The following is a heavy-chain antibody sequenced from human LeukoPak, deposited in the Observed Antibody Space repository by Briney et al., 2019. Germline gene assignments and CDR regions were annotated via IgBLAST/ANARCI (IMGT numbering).Heavy chain of an antibody. J-gene: IGHJ6*02. V-gene: IGHV3-23*01. CDR3: VKGTDYDFWTGYSYYYGMDV. Sequence: PGGSLRLSCAASGFTFSNYAMSWVRQAPGKGLEWVSGISGSGGNTCYADSVKGRFTISRDTSKNTLLLQMNSLRAEDTAVYFCVKGTDYDFWTGYSYYYGMDVWGQGTTVTVSS. CDR1: GFTFSNYA. D-gene: IGHD3-3*01. CDR2: ISGSGGNT.